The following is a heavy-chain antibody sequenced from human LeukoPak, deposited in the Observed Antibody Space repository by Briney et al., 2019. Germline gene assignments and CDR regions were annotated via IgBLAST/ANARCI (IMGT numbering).Heavy chain of an antibody. V-gene: IGHV3-11*01. CDR2: NSSSGSTI. CDR3: ARRRDFIDY. Sequence: GGSLRLSCAASGFSLSDYYMSWICQAPGKGLEWVSYNSSSGSTIYYADSVKGRFAISRDNAKNSLYLQMNSLRAEDTAVYYCARRRDFIDYWGQGTLVTVSS. CDR1: GFSLSDYY. D-gene: IGHD3/OR15-3a*01. J-gene: IGHJ4*02.